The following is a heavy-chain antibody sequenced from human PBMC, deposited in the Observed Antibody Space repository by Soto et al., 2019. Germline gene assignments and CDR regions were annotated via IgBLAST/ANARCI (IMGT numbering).Heavy chain of an antibody. CDR1: RYSFTSYW. CDR3: VRLDYYDSSPPYY. J-gene: IGHJ4*02. D-gene: IGHD3-22*01. Sequence: LVASLKISCKGSRYSFTSYWIGWVRQMPGKGLEWMGIIYPGDSDTRYSPSFPAQVTISLDKSINTAYLQWSSLKASDTAPYSWVRLDYYDSSPPYYWGKRSQFTVSS. CDR2: IYPGDSDT. V-gene: IGHV5-51*01.